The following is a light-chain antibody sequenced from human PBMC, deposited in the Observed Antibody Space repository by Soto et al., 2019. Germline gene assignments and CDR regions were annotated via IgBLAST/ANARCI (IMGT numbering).Light chain of an antibody. CDR1: ESVSSSF. V-gene: IGKV3-20*01. Sequence: VLTQSPGTLALSTGERANRSCRASESVSSSFLAWSQQKVRQAPRLLIYDASSRATGIPASVSGCGSGTDFPLTISRLEPDDFAVYCWQQYDSSPRTFGQGTRLDIK. J-gene: IGKJ5*01. CDR2: DAS. CDR3: QQYDSSPRT.